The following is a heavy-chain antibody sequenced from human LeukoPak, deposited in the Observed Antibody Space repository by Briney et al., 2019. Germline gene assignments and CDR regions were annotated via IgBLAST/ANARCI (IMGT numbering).Heavy chain of an antibody. CDR2: ISSSSSYI. V-gene: IGHV3-21*01. CDR3: VRSRHRSTSWLHYGMDV. Sequence: GGSLRLSCAASEFTFSSYSMNWVRQAPGKGLDWVSSISSSSSYIYYADSVRGRFTISRYSSKKTLYLQMNSLRAEDTAVFYCVRSRHRSTSWLHYGMDVWGQGTTVTVSS. CDR1: EFTFSSYS. D-gene: IGHD2-2*01. J-gene: IGHJ6*02.